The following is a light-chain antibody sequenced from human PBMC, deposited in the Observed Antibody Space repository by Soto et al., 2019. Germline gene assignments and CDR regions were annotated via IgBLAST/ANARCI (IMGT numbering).Light chain of an antibody. CDR3: TSYAGGNTVI. CDR2: QAT. CDR1: SSDVGAYNL. J-gene: IGLJ2*01. V-gene: IGLV2-8*01. Sequence: QSVLPKHPSASGAPGQSVTISCTGTSSDVGAYNLDSGYQHHPGKVPKLMISQATQRPSGVPDRFSGSKSGNTASLTVSGLQSEDEADYYCTSYAGGNTVIFGGGTKVTVL.